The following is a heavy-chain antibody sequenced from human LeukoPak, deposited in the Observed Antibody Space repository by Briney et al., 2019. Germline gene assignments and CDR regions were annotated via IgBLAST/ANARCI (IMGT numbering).Heavy chain of an antibody. V-gene: IGHV1-8*02. CDR2: MNPNSGNT. J-gene: IGHJ6*03. CDR3: ARYSGYGSGLRYYYYYMDV. D-gene: IGHD5-12*01. Sequence: ASVKVSCKASGYTFTSYDINWVRQATGQGLEWMGWMNPNSGNTGYAQKFQGRVTMTRNTSISTAYMELSSLRSEDTAVYYCARYSGYGSGLRYYYYYMDVWGKGTTVTVSS. CDR1: GYTFTSYD.